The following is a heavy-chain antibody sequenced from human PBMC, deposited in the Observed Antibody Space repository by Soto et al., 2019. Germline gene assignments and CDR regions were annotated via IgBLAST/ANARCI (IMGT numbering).Heavy chain of an antibody. CDR3: ARGRLISLYYFDY. D-gene: IGHD2-15*01. Sequence: GGSLRLSCAASGFTVSNYDMHWVRHVTGKGLEWVSTIGTAGDTYYPGSVKGRFTISRENAKNSLYLQMNSLRAEDTAVYYCARGRLISLYYFDYWGQGTLVTVSS. V-gene: IGHV3-13*01. CDR1: GFTVSNYD. J-gene: IGHJ4*02. CDR2: IGTAGDT.